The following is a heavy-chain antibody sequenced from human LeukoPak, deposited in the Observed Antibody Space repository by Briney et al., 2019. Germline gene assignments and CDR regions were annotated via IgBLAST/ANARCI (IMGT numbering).Heavy chain of an antibody. V-gene: IGHV4-34*01. CDR3: EAYCGGDCYPIDAFDI. CDR1: GGSFSGYY. J-gene: IGHJ3*02. Sequence: SETLSLTCAVYGGSFSGYYWSWIRQPPGKGMEWIGEINHSGSTNYNPSLKSRVTISVDTSKNQFSLKLSSVTAADTAVYYCEAYCGGDCYPIDAFDIWGQGTMVTVSS. D-gene: IGHD2-21*02. CDR2: INHSGST.